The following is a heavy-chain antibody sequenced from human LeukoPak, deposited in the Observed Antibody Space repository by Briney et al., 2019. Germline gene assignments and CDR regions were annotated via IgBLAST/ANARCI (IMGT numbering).Heavy chain of an antibody. D-gene: IGHD3-3*01. CDR3: AKSPRGFLEYYYFDY. J-gene: IGHJ4*02. CDR1: GFTFSSYA. Sequence: TGGSLRLSCAASGFTFSSYAMSWVRQAPGKGLEWVSAISGSGGSTYYADSVKGRFTISRDNSKNTLYLQMNSLRAEDTAVYYCAKSPRGFLEYYYFDYWGQGTLVTVSS. CDR2: ISGSGGST. V-gene: IGHV3-23*01.